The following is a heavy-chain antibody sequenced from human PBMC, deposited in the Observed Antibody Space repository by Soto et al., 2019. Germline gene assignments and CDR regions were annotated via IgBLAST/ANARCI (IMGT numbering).Heavy chain of an antibody. CDR1: GFTFSSYA. CDR2: ISGSGGST. Sequence: EVQLLESGGGLVQPGGSLRLSCAASGFTFSSYAVSWVRQAPGKGLEWVSAISGSGGSTYYADSVKGRFTISRDNSKNTLYLQMNSLRAEDTAVYYCAKDMIVVVITNDDAFDIWGQGTMVTVSS. J-gene: IGHJ3*02. D-gene: IGHD3-22*01. V-gene: IGHV3-23*01. CDR3: AKDMIVVVITNDDAFDI.